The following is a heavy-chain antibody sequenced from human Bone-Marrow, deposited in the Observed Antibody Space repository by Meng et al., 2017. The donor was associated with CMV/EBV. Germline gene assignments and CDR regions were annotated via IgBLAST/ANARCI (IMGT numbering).Heavy chain of an antibody. D-gene: IGHD3-3*01. CDR1: GYTFTGYY. CDR3: ARGFGYDFWSGYYPQGAY. V-gene: IGHV1-2*02. Sequence: ASVKVSCKASGYTFTGYYMHWVRQAPGQGLEWMGWINPNSGGTNYAQKFQGRVTMTRDTSISTAYMELSRLRSDDTAVYYCARGFGYDFWSGYYPQGAYWGQGTRVTCSS. CDR2: INPNSGGT. J-gene: IGHJ4*02.